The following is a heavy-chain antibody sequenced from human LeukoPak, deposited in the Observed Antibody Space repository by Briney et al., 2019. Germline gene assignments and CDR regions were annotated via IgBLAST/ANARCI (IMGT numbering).Heavy chain of an antibody. Sequence: VKVSCKASGYTFTSYGISWVRQAPGQGLEWMGWLSAYNGNTNYAQKLQGRVTMTTDTSTSTAYMELRSLRSDDTAVYYCARTRSSKVVAAVFANWFDPWGQGTLVTVSS. CDR3: ARTRSSKVVAAVFANWFDP. CDR2: LSAYNGNT. J-gene: IGHJ5*02. D-gene: IGHD2-15*01. CDR1: GYTFTSYG. V-gene: IGHV1-18*01.